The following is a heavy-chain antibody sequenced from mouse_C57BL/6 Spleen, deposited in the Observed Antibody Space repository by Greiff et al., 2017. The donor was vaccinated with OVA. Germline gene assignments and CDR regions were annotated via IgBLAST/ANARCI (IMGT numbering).Heavy chain of an antibody. Sequence: QVQLKESGAELVRPGTSVKMSCKASGYTFTNYWIGWAKQRPGHGLEWIGDIYPGGGYTNYNEKFKGKATLTADKSSSTAYMQFSSLTSEDSAIYYCARKNYYGSKDWYFDVWGTGTTVTVSS. CDR1: GYTFTNYW. J-gene: IGHJ1*03. CDR2: IYPGGGYT. V-gene: IGHV1-63*01. CDR3: ARKNYYGSKDWYFDV. D-gene: IGHD1-1*01.